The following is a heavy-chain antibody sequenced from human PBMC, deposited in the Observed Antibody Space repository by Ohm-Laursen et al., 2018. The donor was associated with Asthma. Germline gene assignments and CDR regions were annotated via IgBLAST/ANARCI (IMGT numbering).Heavy chain of an antibody. D-gene: IGHD4-17*01. V-gene: IGHV4-30-4*01. J-gene: IGHJ2*01. CDR2: IYYSGST. CDR1: GGSISSGDYY. CDR3: AKGPDDYGDYLDWYFDV. Sequence: SQTLSLTCTVSGGSISSGDYYWSWIRQPPGKGLEWIGYIYYSGSTYYNPSLKTRVTISVDTSKNQFSLRLSSVTAADTAVYYCAKGPDDYGDYLDWYFDVWGRGTLVTVSS.